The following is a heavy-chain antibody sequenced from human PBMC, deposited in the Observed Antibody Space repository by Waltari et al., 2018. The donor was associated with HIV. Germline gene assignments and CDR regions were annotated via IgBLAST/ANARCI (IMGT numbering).Heavy chain of an antibody. CDR3: ARGESVLFPSGIPSDF. Sequence: QVQLVQSGAAVTKPGASVKVSCKASRYTFSAYYMNWVREAPGQGLEWMGRINPKSGGTVYAQTFQGRVTMTRDTSISTVFMELKILTSDDTAIYYCARGESVLFPSGIPSDFWGQGTLVTVSS. CDR1: RYTFSAYY. CDR2: INPKSGGT. J-gene: IGHJ4*02. V-gene: IGHV1-2*02. D-gene: IGHD2-8*01.